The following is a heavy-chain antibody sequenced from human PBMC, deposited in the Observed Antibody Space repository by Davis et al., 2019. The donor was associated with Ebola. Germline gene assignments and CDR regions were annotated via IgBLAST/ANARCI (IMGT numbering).Heavy chain of an antibody. CDR3: ARGGSYYSVGDYYYYGMDV. CDR2: IYYSGST. V-gene: IGHV4-61*08. CDR1: GGSISSGDYY. Sequence: ESLKISCPVSGGSISSGDYYWSWIRQPPGKGLEWIGYIYYSGSTNYNPSLKSRVTISVDTSKNQFSLKLSSVTAADTAVYYCARGGSYYSVGDYYYYGMDVWGQGTTVTVSS. D-gene: IGHD1-26*01. J-gene: IGHJ6*02.